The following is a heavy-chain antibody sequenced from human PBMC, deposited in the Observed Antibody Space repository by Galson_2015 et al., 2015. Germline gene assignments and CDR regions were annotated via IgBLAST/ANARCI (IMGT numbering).Heavy chain of an antibody. J-gene: IGHJ5*02. V-gene: IGHV3-15*01. CDR3: TTDPRPYSSTVTTWWDWFDP. D-gene: IGHD4-17*01. Sequence: APVKGRFTISRDDSKNTLYLQMNSLKTEDTAVYYCTTDPRPYSSTVTTWWDWFDPWGQGTLVTVSS.